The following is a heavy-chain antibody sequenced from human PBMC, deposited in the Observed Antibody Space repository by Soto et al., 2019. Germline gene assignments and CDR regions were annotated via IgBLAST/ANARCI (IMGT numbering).Heavy chain of an antibody. Sequence: GGSLRLSCVASGFSGGIDGMHWVRQARGKGLEWVAVVWYDGSNPDYADSVQGRFRISRDNGKNTLFLQMNSLRPEDTAVYYCARDPRLVPASRGGVFDPWGRGTLVTVSS. CDR3: ARDPRLVPASRGGVFDP. J-gene: IGHJ5*02. CDR1: GFSGGIDG. CDR2: VWYDGSNP. V-gene: IGHV3-33*01. D-gene: IGHD2-2*01.